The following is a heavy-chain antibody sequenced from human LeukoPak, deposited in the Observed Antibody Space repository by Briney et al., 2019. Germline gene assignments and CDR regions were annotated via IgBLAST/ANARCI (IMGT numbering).Heavy chain of an antibody. Sequence: GASVKVSCKASGGTFSSYAISWVRQAPGQGLEWMGGIIPIFGTANYAQKFQGRVTITADKSTSTAYMELSSLRSEDTAVYYCARGPGYYGSGSYFWFDPWGQGTLVTVSS. CDR1: GGTFSSYA. V-gene: IGHV1-69*06. J-gene: IGHJ5*02. CDR3: ARGPGYYGSGSYFWFDP. D-gene: IGHD3-10*01. CDR2: IIPIFGTA.